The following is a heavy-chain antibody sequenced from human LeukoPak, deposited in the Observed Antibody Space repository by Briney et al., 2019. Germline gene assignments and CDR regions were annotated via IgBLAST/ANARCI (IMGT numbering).Heavy chain of an antibody. CDR3: ARANYYDSSGDDY. CDR2: INPNSGGT. V-gene: IGHV1-2*02. Sequence: ASVKVSCKASGYTFTGYYMHWVRQAPGQGLEWMGWINPNSGGTNYAQKFQGRVTMTRDTSISTAYMELSRLRSEDTAVYYCARANYYDSSGDDYWGQGTLVTVSS. J-gene: IGHJ4*02. CDR1: GYTFTGYY. D-gene: IGHD3-22*01.